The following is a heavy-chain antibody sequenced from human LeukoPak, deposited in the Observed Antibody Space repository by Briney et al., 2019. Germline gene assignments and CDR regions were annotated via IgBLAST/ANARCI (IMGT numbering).Heavy chain of an antibody. D-gene: IGHD3-22*01. V-gene: IGHV1-18*01. Sequence: GASVKVSCKVSGHTLTDLSTHWVRQAPGQGLEWMGWIGTYGGDTYYAQKFQGRITVTTDTSTSTVYMELRNLRSDDTAVYYCARDLWNFYDDSGYNRDFDSWGQGTLVTVSS. CDR2: IGTYGGDT. J-gene: IGHJ5*01. CDR1: GHTLTDLS. CDR3: ARDLWNFYDDSGYNRDFDS.